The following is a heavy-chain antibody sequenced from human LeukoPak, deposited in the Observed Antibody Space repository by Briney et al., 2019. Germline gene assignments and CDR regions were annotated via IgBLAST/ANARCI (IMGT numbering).Heavy chain of an antibody. CDR1: GGSISSYY. D-gene: IGHD5-12*01. CDR3: ARQVDIVAMIGNWFDP. V-gene: IGHV4-59*08. CDR2: IYYSGST. Sequence: SETLSLTCTVSGGSISSYYWSWIRQPPGKGLEWIGYIYYSGSTNYNPSLKSRVTISVDTSKNQFSLKLSSVTAADTAVYYCARQVDIVAMIGNWFDPWGQGTLVTVSS. J-gene: IGHJ5*02.